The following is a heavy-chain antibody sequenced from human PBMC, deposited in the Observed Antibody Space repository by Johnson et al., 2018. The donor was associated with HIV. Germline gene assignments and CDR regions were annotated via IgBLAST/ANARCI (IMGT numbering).Heavy chain of an antibody. CDR2: IKSKTDGGTT. CDR1: GFTFSNAW. V-gene: IGHV3-15*01. J-gene: IGHJ3*02. Sequence: VRLVESGGGLVKPGGSLRLSCVASGFTFSNAWMSWVRQAPGKGLEWVRRIKSKTDGGTTDYAAPVKGRFTISRDDSKNTLYLQINSLKTEDTAVYYCTTGFAAFDIWGQGTMVTVSS. CDR3: TTGFAAFDI.